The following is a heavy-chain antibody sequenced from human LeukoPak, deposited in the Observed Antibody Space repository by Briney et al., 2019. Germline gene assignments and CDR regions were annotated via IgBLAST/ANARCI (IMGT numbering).Heavy chain of an antibody. CDR1: GGSFSGYY. V-gene: IGHV4-34*01. CDR3: ARGRGDYYYYYYMDV. CDR2: INHSGST. J-gene: IGHJ6*03. Sequence: PSETLSLTCAVYGGSFSGYYWSWIRQPPGKGLEWIGEINHSGSTNYNPSLKSRVTISVDTSKNQFSLKPSSVTAADTAVYYCARGRGDYYYYYYMDVWGKGTTVTVSS. D-gene: IGHD2-21*02.